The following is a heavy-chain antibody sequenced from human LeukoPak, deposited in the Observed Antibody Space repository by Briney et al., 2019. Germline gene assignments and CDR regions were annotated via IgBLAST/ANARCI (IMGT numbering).Heavy chain of an antibody. CDR1: GGTFSSYA. Sequence: SVKVSCKASGGTFSSYAISWVRQAPGQGLEWMGGIIPIFGTANYAQKFQGRVTITADKSTSTTYMELSSLRSEDTAVYYCAREGGHGGYLDYWGQGTLVTVSS. V-gene: IGHV1-69*06. D-gene: IGHD3-10*01. J-gene: IGHJ4*02. CDR3: AREGGHGGYLDY. CDR2: IIPIFGTA.